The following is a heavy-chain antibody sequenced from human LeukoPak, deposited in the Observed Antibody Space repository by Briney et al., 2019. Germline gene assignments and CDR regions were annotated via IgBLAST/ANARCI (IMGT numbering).Heavy chain of an antibody. CDR3: ATDVATTLTGWCFDY. J-gene: IGHJ4*02. CDR1: GYTLTELS. CDR2: FDPEDGET. D-gene: IGHD1-26*01. Sequence: GASVKVSFKVSGYTLTELSMHWVRQAPGKGLEWMGGFDPEDGETIYAQKFQGRVTMTEETSTDTAYMELSSLRSEDTAVYYCATDVATTLTGWCFDYWGQGTLVTVSS. V-gene: IGHV1-24*01.